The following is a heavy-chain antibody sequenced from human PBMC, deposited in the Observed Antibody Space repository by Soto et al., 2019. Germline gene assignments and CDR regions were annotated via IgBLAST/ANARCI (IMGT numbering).Heavy chain of an antibody. V-gene: IGHV1-46*01. Sequence: QVQLVQSGAEVKKPGASVKVSCKASGYTFTNYYIHWVRQAPGQGLEWVGLINPKTGTTNDAPEFQGRVTMTSDTTSSTAYMELSSLRSEDTAVFYGAIVLERRYYYESSGYWGQGTLVTVSS. CDR3: AIVLERRYYYESSGY. J-gene: IGHJ4*02. CDR1: GYTFTNYY. CDR2: INPKTGTT. D-gene: IGHD3-22*01.